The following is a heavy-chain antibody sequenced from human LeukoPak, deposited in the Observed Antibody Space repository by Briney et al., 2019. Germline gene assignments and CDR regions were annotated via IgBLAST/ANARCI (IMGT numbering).Heavy chain of an antibody. CDR2: TNGDGSST. Sequence: GGSLRLSCAAYGFTFSSYWMHWVRQAPGKGLVWVSRTNGDGSSTTYADSVKGRLTISRDNAKNTLYLQMNSLRAEDTAVYYCARGKQDFDNWGQGTAVTVSS. D-gene: IGHD6-13*01. V-gene: IGHV3-74*01. CDR3: ARGKQDFDN. CDR1: GFTFSSYW. J-gene: IGHJ4*02.